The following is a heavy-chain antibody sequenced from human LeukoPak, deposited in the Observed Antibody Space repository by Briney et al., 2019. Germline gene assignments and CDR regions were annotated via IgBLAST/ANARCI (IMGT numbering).Heavy chain of an antibody. CDR3: ARARSGYTSGSDFDY. V-gene: IGHV3-21*01. Sequence: GGSLRLSCAASAFTLSSYSMNWVRQAPGEGLEWVSFISSGSSYVYYADSVKDRFTISRDNAKNSLYLQMNSLRVEDTAIYYCARARSGYTSGSDFDYWGQGTLVTVSS. CDR1: AFTLSSYS. J-gene: IGHJ4*02. CDR2: ISSGSSYV. D-gene: IGHD6-19*01.